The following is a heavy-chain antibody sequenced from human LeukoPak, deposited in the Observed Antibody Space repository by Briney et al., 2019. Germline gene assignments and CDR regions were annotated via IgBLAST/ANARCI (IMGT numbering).Heavy chain of an antibody. J-gene: IGHJ4*02. Sequence: SETLSLTCTVSGGSISISYYWGWIRQPPGKGLEWIGSIYYSGSTYYNPSLKSRVTISVDTSKNQFSLKLSSVTAADTAVYYCAGSSSSGWYEDDYWGQGTLVTVSS. D-gene: IGHD6-19*01. V-gene: IGHV4-39*01. CDR1: GGSISISYY. CDR2: IYYSGST. CDR3: AGSSSSGWYEDDY.